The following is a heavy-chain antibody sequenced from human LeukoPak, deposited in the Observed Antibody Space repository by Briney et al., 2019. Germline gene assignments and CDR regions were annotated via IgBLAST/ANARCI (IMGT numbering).Heavy chain of an antibody. J-gene: IGHJ6*02. D-gene: IGHD1-1*01. CDR1: GYTFTSYG. V-gene: IGHV1-18*01. CDR3: ARVRLERCYYYGMDV. CDR2: ISAYNGNT. Sequence: ASVKVSCKASGYTFTSYGISWVRQAPGQGLEWMGWISAYNGNTNYAQKLQGRVTMTTDTSTSTAYMELRSLRSDDTAVYYCARVRLERCYYYGMDVWGQGTTVTVSS.